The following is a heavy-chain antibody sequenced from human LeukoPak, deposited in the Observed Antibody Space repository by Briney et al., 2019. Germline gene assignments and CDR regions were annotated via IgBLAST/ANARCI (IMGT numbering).Heavy chain of an antibody. V-gene: IGHV4-59*01. CDR2: IYYSGST. Sequence: SETLSLTCTVSGGSISSYYWSWIRQPPGKGLEWIGYIYYSGSTNYNPSLMSRVTISVDTSKNQFSLKLSSVTAADTAVYYCARGPDSSGYYDPFDYWGQGTLVTVSS. J-gene: IGHJ4*02. CDR3: ARGPDSSGYYDPFDY. CDR1: GGSISSYY. D-gene: IGHD3-22*01.